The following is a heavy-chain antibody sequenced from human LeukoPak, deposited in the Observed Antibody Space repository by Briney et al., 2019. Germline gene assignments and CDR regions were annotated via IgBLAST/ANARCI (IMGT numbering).Heavy chain of an antibody. Sequence: GASVKVSYKASGYTFTSYGISWVRQAPGQGLEWMGWISAYNGSTNYAQKLQGRVTMTTDTSTSTAYMELRSLRSDDTAVYYCARGRVNYDFWSGYLGSKPYYFDYWGQGTLVTVSS. CDR2: ISAYNGST. J-gene: IGHJ4*02. V-gene: IGHV1-18*01. CDR3: ARGRVNYDFWSGYLGSKPYYFDY. D-gene: IGHD3-3*01. CDR1: GYTFTSYG.